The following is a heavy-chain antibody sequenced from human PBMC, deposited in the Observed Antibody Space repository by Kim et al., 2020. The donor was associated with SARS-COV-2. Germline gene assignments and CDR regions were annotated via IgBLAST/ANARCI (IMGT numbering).Heavy chain of an antibody. J-gene: IGHJ6*02. D-gene: IGHD6-13*01. V-gene: IGHV3-43*01. CDR3: AKAVAAAGSRYYYYYGMDV. CDR1: GFTFDDYT. CDR2: ISWDGGST. Sequence: GGSLRLSCAASGFTFDDYTMHWVRQAPGKGLEWVSLISWDGGSTYYADSVKGRFTISRDNSKNSLYLQMNSLRTEDTALYYCAKAVAAAGSRYYYYYGMDVWGQGTTVTVSS.